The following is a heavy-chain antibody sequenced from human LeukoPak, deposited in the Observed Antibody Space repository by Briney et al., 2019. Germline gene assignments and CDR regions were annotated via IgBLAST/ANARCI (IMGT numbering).Heavy chain of an antibody. Sequence: GGSLRPSCTASGFTFSSYAMSWVRQAPGKGLEWVSTFSGTSTTHYADSVKGRVTISRDNSKSTLYLQMNSLRAEDTAVYYCAEQEFGYYFGYWARETGVSVSS. J-gene: IGHJ4*02. D-gene: IGHD3-16*01. CDR2: FSGTSTT. CDR1: GFTFSSYA. V-gene: IGHV3-23*01. CDR3: AEQEFGYYFGY.